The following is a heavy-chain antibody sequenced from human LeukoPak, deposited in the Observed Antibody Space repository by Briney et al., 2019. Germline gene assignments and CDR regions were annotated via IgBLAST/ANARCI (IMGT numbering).Heavy chain of an antibody. Sequence: PSETLSLTCTVSGGSISGYYWNWVRKPPGKGLEWIGYIYYSGSTKYNPSLKSRVTISVDTSKNQFSLKLSSVTAADTAVYYCARRGYASSWSFDYWGQGTLVTVSS. J-gene: IGHJ4*02. CDR3: ARRGYASSWSFDY. V-gene: IGHV4-59*08. D-gene: IGHD6-13*01. CDR2: IYYSGST. CDR1: GGSISGYY.